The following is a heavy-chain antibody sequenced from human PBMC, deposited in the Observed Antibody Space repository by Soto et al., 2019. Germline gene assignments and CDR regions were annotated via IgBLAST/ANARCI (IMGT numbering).Heavy chain of an antibody. Sequence: EVQLVESGGGLVKPGGSLRLSCAASGFTFSSYSMNWVRQAPGKGLEWVSSISSSSSYIYYADSVKGRFTISRDNAKNSLYLQMTSLRAEDTAVYYCAREKGENYDFWSGSPIDYWGQGTLVTVSS. CDR2: ISSSSSYI. CDR3: AREKGENYDFWSGSPIDY. V-gene: IGHV3-21*01. J-gene: IGHJ4*02. D-gene: IGHD3-3*01. CDR1: GFTFSSYS.